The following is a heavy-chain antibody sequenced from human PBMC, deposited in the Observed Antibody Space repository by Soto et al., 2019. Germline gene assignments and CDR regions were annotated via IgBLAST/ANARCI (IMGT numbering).Heavy chain of an antibody. CDR1: GFTFDDYA. CDR3: AKVGDCSGGSCQDY. J-gene: IGHJ4*02. Sequence: EVQLVESGGGLVQPGRSLRLSCAASGFTFDDYAMHWVRQAPGKGLEWVSGISWNSGSIGYADSVKGRFTISRDNAKNSLYLQMNSLRAEDTALYYCAKVGDCSGGSCQDYWGQGTQVTVSS. V-gene: IGHV3-9*01. D-gene: IGHD2-15*01. CDR2: ISWNSGSI.